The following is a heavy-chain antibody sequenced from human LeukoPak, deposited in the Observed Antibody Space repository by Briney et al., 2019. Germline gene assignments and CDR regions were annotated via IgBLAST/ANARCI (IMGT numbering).Heavy chain of an antibody. CDR3: ARGESSSSPLYYYYYYMDV. Sequence: PSETLSLTCTVSGGSINSGTYYWSWLRQPAGKGLEWIGRIYTSGSTNYNPSLKSRVTISVDTSKNQFSLQLSSVTAADTAMYYCARGESSSSPLYYYYYYMDVWGKGTTVTVSS. J-gene: IGHJ6*03. V-gene: IGHV4-61*02. D-gene: IGHD6-6*01. CDR2: IYTSGST. CDR1: GGSINSGTYY.